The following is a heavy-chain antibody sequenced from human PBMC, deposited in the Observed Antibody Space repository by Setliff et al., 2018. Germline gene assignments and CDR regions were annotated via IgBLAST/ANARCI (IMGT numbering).Heavy chain of an antibody. V-gene: IGHV3-7*01. CDR3: ARDDGILYDSSGYPDY. D-gene: IGHD3-22*01. J-gene: IGHJ4*02. Sequence: SGGSLRLSCAASGLTFSTYWMSWVRQAPGKGLEWVANINQDGSQKYYVGSVRGRFTISRDNAKSSLYLQMNSLGGEDTAMYYCARDDGILYDSSGYPDYWGQGTLVTVSS. CDR2: INQDGSQK. CDR1: GLTFSTYW.